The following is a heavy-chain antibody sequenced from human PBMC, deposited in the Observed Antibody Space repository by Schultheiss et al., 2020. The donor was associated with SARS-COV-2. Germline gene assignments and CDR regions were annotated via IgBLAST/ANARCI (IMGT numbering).Heavy chain of an antibody. CDR2: IYYSGST. CDR3: ARVRYAGFDY. J-gene: IGHJ4*02. Sequence: SQTLSLTCTVSGGSISSYYWSCIRQPPGKGLEWIGYIYYSGSTYYNPSLKSRVTISVDTSKNQFSLKLSSVTAADTAVYYCARVRYAGFDYWGQGTLVTVSS. CDR1: GGSISSYY. D-gene: IGHD1-1*01. V-gene: IGHV4-59*12.